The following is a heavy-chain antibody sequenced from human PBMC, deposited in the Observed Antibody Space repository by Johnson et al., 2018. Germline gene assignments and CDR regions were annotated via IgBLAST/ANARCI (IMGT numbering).Heavy chain of an antibody. J-gene: IGHJ5*02. V-gene: IGHV3-20*01. Sequence: VQLVQSGGGVVRPGGSLRLSCAASGFTFDAYGMSWVREAPGNGLEGVSGINWNGDHTGYADSVKGRFTIPRDNAKSSLYLQVNGLRAEDTALYHCARGMNGDYRYNCFDAWGQGTLVTVSS. CDR1: GFTFDAYG. D-gene: IGHD4-17*01. CDR2: INWNGDHT. CDR3: ARGMNGDYRYNCFDA.